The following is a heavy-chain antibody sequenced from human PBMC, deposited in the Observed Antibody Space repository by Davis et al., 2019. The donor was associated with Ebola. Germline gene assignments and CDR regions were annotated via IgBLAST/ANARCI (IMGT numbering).Heavy chain of an antibody. J-gene: IGHJ4*02. CDR1: GYTFTNFA. Sequence: ASVKASCKASGYTFTNFAMNWVRQAPGQGLEWMGWINTNTGNPTYAQGFTGRFVFSLDTSVSTAYLQISSLKAEDTAVYYCARVDYDILTGYIDYWGQGTLVTVSS. CDR2: INTNTGNP. V-gene: IGHV7-4-1*02. D-gene: IGHD3-9*01. CDR3: ARVDYDILTGYIDY.